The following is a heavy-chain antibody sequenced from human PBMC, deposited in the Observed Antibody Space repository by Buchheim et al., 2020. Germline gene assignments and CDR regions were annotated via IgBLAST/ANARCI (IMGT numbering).Heavy chain of an antibody. V-gene: IGHV1-2*06. J-gene: IGHJ5*02. CDR1: GYTFTGYY. Sequence: QVQLVQSGAEVKKPGASVKVSCKASGYTFTGYYMHWVRQAPGQGLEWMGRINPNSGGTNYAQKFQGRVTMTRDTSISTAYMTVCRLRCDDTAVYYCAKEGGYCSGGSCYKSNWFDPWGQGTL. CDR2: INPNSGGT. D-gene: IGHD2-15*01. CDR3: AKEGGYCSGGSCYKSNWFDP.